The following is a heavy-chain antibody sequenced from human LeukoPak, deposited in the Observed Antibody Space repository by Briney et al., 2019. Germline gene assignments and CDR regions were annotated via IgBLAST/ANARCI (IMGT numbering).Heavy chain of an antibody. J-gene: IGHJ6*03. CDR3: ARDVSDYGGNYYYYYYMDV. D-gene: IGHD4-23*01. V-gene: IGHV4-4*07. Sequence: SETLSLTCAVSGYSISSGYYWSWIRQPAGKGLEWIGRIYTSGSTNYNPSLKSRVTMSVDTSKNQFSLKLSSVTAADTAVYYCARDVSDYGGNYYYYYYMDVWGKGTTVTVSS. CDR2: IYTSGST. CDR1: GYSISSGYY.